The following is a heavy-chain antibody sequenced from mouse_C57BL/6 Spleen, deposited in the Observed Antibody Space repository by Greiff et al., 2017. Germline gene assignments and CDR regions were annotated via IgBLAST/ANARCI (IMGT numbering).Heavy chain of an antibody. V-gene: IGHV5-4*01. CDR1: GFTFSSYA. D-gene: IGHD2-3*01. CDR2: ISDGGSYT. J-gene: IGHJ2*01. Sequence: EVKLMESGGGLVKPGGSLKLSCAASGFTFSSYAMSWVRQTPEKRLEWVATISDGGSYTYYPDNVKGRFTISRDNATNNLYLQMRHLKSEDTAMYYCAREVYDGYYGDYWGQGTTLTVSS. CDR3: AREVYDGYYGDY.